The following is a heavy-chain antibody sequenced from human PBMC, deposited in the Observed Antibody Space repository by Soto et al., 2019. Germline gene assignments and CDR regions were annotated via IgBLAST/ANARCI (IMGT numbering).Heavy chain of an antibody. CDR3: ARDFPSIYRLTGYYTRYYYYGMDV. CDR1: GGTFSSYA. D-gene: IGHD3-9*01. Sequence: SVKVSCKASGGTFSSYAISWVRQAPGQGLEWMGGIIPIFGTANYAQKFQGRVTITADESTSTAYMELSRLRSEDTAVYYCARDFPSIYRLTGYYTRYYYYGMDVWGQGTTVTVSS. CDR2: IIPIFGTA. V-gene: IGHV1-69*13. J-gene: IGHJ6*02.